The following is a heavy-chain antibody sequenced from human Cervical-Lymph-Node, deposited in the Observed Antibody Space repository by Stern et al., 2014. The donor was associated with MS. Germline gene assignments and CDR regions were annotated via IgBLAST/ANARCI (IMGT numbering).Heavy chain of an antibody. D-gene: IGHD6-13*01. CDR3: ARHQGGIAAN. CDR1: GGSFSTFD. Sequence: VQLVVPGAEVKKPESSAKVSCKASGGSFSTFDISWVRQAPGQGLEWLGGITPLFGTANYAQNFQGRVSFTADESTSTFYMDLTSLRSEDTAVYYCARHQGGIAANWGQGTLVTVSS. J-gene: IGHJ4*02. V-gene: IGHV1-69*01. CDR2: ITPLFGTA.